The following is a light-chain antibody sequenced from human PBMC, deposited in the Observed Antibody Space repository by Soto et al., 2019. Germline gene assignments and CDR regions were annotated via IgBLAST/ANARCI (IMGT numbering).Light chain of an antibody. CDR2: SAS. J-gene: IGKJ5*01. V-gene: IGKV3-15*01. CDR3: QQYHDWPPIT. CDR1: QSVSNN. Sequence: EIMMTQSPATLSVSPGERATLSCRASQSVSNNVAWYQEKFGQVPRLLIYSASTRATGIPARFSGSGSGTEFTLTISSLQSEDFALYYCQQYHDWPPITFGQGTRLEIK.